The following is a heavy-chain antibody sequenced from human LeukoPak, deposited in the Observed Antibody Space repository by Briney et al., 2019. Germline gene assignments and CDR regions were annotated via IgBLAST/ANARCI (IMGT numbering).Heavy chain of an antibody. CDR1: GFALSSYA. CDR3: ARGGVEQGNRIYLDS. Sequence: GGSLRLSCAASGFALSSYAVLWVGHAPGKGLEWVTWSSHDGANTYSADFVKGRLTVSRDNAKNTLYLQMNSLTIDDTAVYYCARGGVEQGNRIYLDSWGQGTLVTVSS. D-gene: IGHD1/OR15-1a*01. J-gene: IGHJ4*02. CDR2: SSHDGANT. V-gene: IGHV3-30-3*01.